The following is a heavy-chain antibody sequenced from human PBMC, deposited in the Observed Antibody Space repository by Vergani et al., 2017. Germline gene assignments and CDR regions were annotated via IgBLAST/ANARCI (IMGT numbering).Heavy chain of an antibody. Sequence: DVQLVESGGDLVQPGGSLRLSCAASGFTFSSYSMNWVRQAPGKGLEWISYISTTSDTIYYADSVRGRFTISRDNAKNSLYLQMNSLRAEDTAVYYCARKHISNYYDSSGYYYMGYYYGMDVWGQXP. CDR3: ARKHISNYYDSSGYYYMGYYYGMDV. CDR1: GFTFSSYS. D-gene: IGHD3-22*01. V-gene: IGHV3-48*01. CDR2: ISTTSDTI. J-gene: IGHJ6*02.